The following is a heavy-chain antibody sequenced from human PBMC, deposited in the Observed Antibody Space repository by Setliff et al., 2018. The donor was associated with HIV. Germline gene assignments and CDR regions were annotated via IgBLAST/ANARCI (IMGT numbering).Heavy chain of an antibody. D-gene: IGHD3-16*01. J-gene: IGHJ3*01. CDR2: VSPSIGNS. V-gene: IGHV1-8*01. Sequence: ASVKVSCKASGYSFTKYEINWVRQAPGQGLEWLGWVSPSIGNSDFAQKFKGRISLTTDTSISTAYMELRGLKSDDTAVYFWARGGEERNMITGALDVWGQGSLVTVSS. CDR3: ARGGEERNMITGALDV. CDR1: GYSFTKYE.